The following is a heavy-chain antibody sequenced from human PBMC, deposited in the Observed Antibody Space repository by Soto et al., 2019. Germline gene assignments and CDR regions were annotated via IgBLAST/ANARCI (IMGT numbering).Heavy chain of an antibody. Sequence: QVQLVESGGGVVQPGRSLRLSCAASGFTFSDYSMHWVLQAPGKGLEWVTVISVDGNNEYYADSVKGRFTIYRDNSKNTLYLQMHNLRIEDTAVYYCAKAGAGRPAAYGMDVWGQGTTVTVAS. V-gene: IGHV3-30*18. CDR1: GFTFSDYS. J-gene: IGHJ6*02. CDR2: ISVDGNNE. CDR3: AKAGAGRPAAYGMDV. D-gene: IGHD2-2*01.